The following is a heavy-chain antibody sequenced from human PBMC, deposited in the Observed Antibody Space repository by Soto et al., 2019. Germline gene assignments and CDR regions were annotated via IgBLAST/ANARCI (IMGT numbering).Heavy chain of an antibody. Sequence: ASVKVSCKASGYTFTSYYMHWVRQAPGQGLEWMGIINPSGGSTSYAQKFQGRVTMTRDTSTSTVYMELSSLRSEDTAVYYCARDFYYGSGSTHVSGGVRAFDIWGQGTMVTVSS. CDR3: ARDFYYGSGSTHVSGGVRAFDI. D-gene: IGHD3-10*01. J-gene: IGHJ3*02. CDR1: GYTFTSYY. V-gene: IGHV1-46*03. CDR2: INPSGGST.